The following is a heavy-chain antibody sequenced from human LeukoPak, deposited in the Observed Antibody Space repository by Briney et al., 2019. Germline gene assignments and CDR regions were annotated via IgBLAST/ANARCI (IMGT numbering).Heavy chain of an antibody. CDR1: GYTFSGYF. D-gene: IGHD5-18*01. Sequence: EASVKVSCKASGYTFSGYFMHWVRQAPGQGLEWMGWINPNSGGTKYAQKFQGRVTMTRDTSISTAYMELSSLRSDDTAVYYCARVGMRDTANLRPVDYWGQGTLVTVSS. J-gene: IGHJ4*02. V-gene: IGHV1-2*02. CDR3: ARVGMRDTANLRPVDY. CDR2: INPNSGGT.